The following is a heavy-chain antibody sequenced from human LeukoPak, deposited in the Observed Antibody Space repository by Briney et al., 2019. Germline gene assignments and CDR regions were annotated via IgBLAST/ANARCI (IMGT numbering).Heavy chain of an antibody. Sequence: PGGSLRLSCAASGFTFDDYAVHWVRQAPGKGLEWVSGISWNSGSIGYADSVKGRFTISRDNAKNSLYLQMNSLRAEDTALYYCAKDYYYDSSGYYLRGPFDYWGQGTLVTVSS. D-gene: IGHD3-22*01. CDR1: GFTFDDYA. V-gene: IGHV3-9*01. J-gene: IGHJ4*02. CDR3: AKDYYYDSSGYYLRGPFDY. CDR2: ISWNSGSI.